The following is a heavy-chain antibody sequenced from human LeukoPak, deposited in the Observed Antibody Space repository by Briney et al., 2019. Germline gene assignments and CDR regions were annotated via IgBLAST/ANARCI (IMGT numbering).Heavy chain of an antibody. CDR1: GGSFSSHY. CDR3: ARAHSRGYYFFDY. Sequence: SETLSLTCAVYGGSFSSHYWSWIRQPPGKGLEWIGYIYYSGSTNYNPSLKSRVTISVDTSKNQFSLKLSSVTAADTAVYYCARAHSRGYYFFDYWGQGTLVTVSS. J-gene: IGHJ4*02. CDR2: IYYSGST. D-gene: IGHD3-22*01. V-gene: IGHV4-59*11.